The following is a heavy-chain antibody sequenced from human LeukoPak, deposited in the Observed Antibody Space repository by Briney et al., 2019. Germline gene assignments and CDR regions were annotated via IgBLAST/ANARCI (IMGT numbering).Heavy chain of an antibody. Sequence: SVKVSCKASGATFSSYAISWVRQAPGQGLEWMGGIIPIFGTANYAQKFQGRVTITADESTSTAYMELSSLRSEDTAVYYCAMYDDILTGPSYYYGMDGWGQGTTVTVSS. D-gene: IGHD3-9*01. CDR3: AMYDDILTGPSYYYGMDG. CDR1: GATFSSYA. J-gene: IGHJ6*02. V-gene: IGHV1-69*01. CDR2: IIPIFGTA.